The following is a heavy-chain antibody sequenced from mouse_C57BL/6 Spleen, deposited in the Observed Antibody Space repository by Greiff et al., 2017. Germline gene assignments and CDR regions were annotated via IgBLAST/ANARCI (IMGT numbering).Heavy chain of an antibody. J-gene: IGHJ4*01. CDR1: GYAFTNYL. Sequence: VKLMESGAELVRPGTSVKVSCKASGYAFTNYLIEWVKQRPGQGLEWIGVINPGSGGTNYNEKFKGKATLTADKSSSTAYMQLSSLTSEDSAVYFCARNRRAEAMDYWGQGTSVTVSS. CDR2: INPGSGGT. CDR3: ARNRRAEAMDY. V-gene: IGHV1-54*01.